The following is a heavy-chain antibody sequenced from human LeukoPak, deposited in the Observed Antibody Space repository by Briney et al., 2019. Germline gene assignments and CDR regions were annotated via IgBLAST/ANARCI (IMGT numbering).Heavy chain of an antibody. Sequence: GGSLRLSCAASGFSFSSFWMSWVRQTPGKGLEWVANINKGGSDTYYVDSVEGRFTISRDNTKNSLFLQMSSLRAEDTAVYYCARDDGMRTVDYWGQGTLVTVSS. J-gene: IGHJ4*02. CDR1: GFSFSSFW. CDR2: INKGGSDT. V-gene: IGHV3-7*01. CDR3: ARDDGMRTVDY. D-gene: IGHD2-8*01.